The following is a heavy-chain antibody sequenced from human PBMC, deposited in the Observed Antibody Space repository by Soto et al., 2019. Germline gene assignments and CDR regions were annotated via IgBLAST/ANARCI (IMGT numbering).Heavy chain of an antibody. J-gene: IGHJ4*02. D-gene: IGHD3-10*01. CDR3: ASITAFNY. CDR2: SYYSGGT. Sequence: SENVSLTSTVSRRTISRSSYCWGWIRQPPGKGMEWIGSSYYSGGTYYNPSLKSRVTISVDTSKNQFSLKLSSVTAADTAVYYCASITAFNYWGQGTLVTVSS. CDR1: RRTISRSSYC. V-gene: IGHV4-39*01.